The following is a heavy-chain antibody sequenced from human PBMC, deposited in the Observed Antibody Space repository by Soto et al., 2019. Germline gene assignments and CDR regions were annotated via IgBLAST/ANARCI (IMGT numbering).Heavy chain of an antibody. Sequence: LRLSCSASGFAFSDYTMGWVRLTPGKGLEWVSTIFSRFFTGSDNTAYADSVTGRFTISRDNSKNTLYVQVNSLRAEDTAVYYCAKGTGSSWYWGTSADYWGQGTLVTVSS. CDR3: AKGTGSSWYWGTSADY. CDR2: IFSRFFTGSDNT. D-gene: IGHD6-13*01. CDR1: GFAFSDYT. J-gene: IGHJ4*02. V-gene: IGHV3-23*01.